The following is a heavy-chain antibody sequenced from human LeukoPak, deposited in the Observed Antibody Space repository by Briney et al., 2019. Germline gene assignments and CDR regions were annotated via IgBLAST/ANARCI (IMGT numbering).Heavy chain of an antibody. D-gene: IGHD6-13*01. CDR2: IYYSGST. Sequence: SETLSLTCTVSGGSISSYYWSWIRQPPGKGLEWIGYIYYSGSTNYNPSLKSRVTISVDTSKNQFSLKLSSVTAADTAVYYCVRARVAAAGTGWFDPWGQGTLVTVSS. V-gene: IGHV4-59*12. CDR1: GGSISSYY. J-gene: IGHJ5*02. CDR3: VRARVAAAGTGWFDP.